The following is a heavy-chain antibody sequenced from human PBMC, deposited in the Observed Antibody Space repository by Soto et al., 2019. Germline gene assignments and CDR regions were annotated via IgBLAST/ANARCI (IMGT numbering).Heavy chain of an antibody. CDR2: IYYSGIT. J-gene: IGHJ4*02. V-gene: IGHV4-59*08. D-gene: IGHD6-13*01. CDR3: ARHAGVAGSSWYYFDY. Sequence: QVQLQESGPGLVKPSETLSLTCTVSGGSISSYYWSWIRQPPGKGLEWIGYIYYSGITNYNPSLKSRVTISVDTPKNQCSLKRSSVTAADTAMYYCARHAGVAGSSWYYFDYWGQGTLVTVSS. CDR1: GGSISSYY.